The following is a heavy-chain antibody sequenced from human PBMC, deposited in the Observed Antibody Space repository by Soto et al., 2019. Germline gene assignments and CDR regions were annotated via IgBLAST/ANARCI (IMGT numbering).Heavy chain of an antibody. D-gene: IGHD2-2*01. CDR2: IIPISGTA. CDR1: GGTFSSYA. Sequence: QVQLVQSGAEVKKPGSSVKVSCKASGGTFSSYAISWVRQAPGQGLEWMGGIIPISGTANYEQKFQGRVTITAEESTSTADMELSSLRSEDTAVYYCARSQGSSTSLEIYYYYYYGMDVWGQGTTVTVSS. CDR3: ARSQGSSTSLEIYYYYYYGMDV. J-gene: IGHJ6*02. V-gene: IGHV1-69*01.